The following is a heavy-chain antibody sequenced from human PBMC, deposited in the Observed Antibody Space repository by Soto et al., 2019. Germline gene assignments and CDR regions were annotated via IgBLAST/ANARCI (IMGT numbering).Heavy chain of an antibody. Sequence: EVQLVESGGGLVQPGGSLRLSCAASGFTFSSYSMNWVRQAPGKGLEWVSYISSSSSTIYYADSVKGRFTISRDNAKNSLYLQMNSLRAEDTAVYYCARGHITMVRGVIIPYYYYYMDVWGKGTTVTGSS. V-gene: IGHV3-48*01. J-gene: IGHJ6*03. CDR3: ARGHITMVRGVIIPYYYYYMDV. D-gene: IGHD3-10*01. CDR2: ISSSSSTI. CDR1: GFTFSSYS.